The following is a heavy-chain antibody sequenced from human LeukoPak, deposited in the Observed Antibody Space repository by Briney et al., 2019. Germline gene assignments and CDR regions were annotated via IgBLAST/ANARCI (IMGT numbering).Heavy chain of an antibody. D-gene: IGHD3-22*01. J-gene: IGHJ4*02. Sequence: GGSLRLSCAASGFTISNAWMSWVRQAPGKGLEWVGRIKSKTDGGTTDYAAPVKGRFTISRDDSKNTLYMQMNSLKTEDTAVYYCTTGPYYYDSSEPFDYWGQGTLVTVSS. CDR3: TTGPYYYDSSEPFDY. CDR1: GFTISNAW. V-gene: IGHV3-15*01. CDR2: IKSKTDGGTT.